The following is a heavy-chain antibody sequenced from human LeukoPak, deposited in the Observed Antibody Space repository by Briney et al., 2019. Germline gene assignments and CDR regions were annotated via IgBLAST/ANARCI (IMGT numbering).Heavy chain of an antibody. CDR2: IIPIFGTA. D-gene: IGHD6-19*01. J-gene: IGHJ6*03. CDR3: ARVGYSSGWYGGYYYYYMDV. Sequence: SVKVSCKASGGTFSSYAISWVRQAPGQGLEWMGGIIPIFGTANYAQKFQGRVTITADKSTSTAYMELSSLRSDDTAVYYCARVGYSSGWYGGYYYYYMDVWGKGTTVTVSS. CDR1: GGTFSSYA. V-gene: IGHV1-69*06.